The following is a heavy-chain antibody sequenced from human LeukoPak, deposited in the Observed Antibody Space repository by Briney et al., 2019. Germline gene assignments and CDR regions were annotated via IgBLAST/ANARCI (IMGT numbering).Heavy chain of an antibody. J-gene: IGHJ4*02. CDR3: ASLGGYCSGGSCYSPYYFDY. V-gene: IGHV4-34*01. CDR2: INHSGST. CDR1: GGSFSGYY. D-gene: IGHD2-15*01. Sequence: SETLSLTCAVCGGSFSGYYWSWIRQPPGKGLEWIGEINHSGSTNYNPSLKSRVTISVDTSKNQFSLKLSSVTAADTAVYYCASLGGYCSGGSCYSPYYFDYWGQGTLVTVSS.